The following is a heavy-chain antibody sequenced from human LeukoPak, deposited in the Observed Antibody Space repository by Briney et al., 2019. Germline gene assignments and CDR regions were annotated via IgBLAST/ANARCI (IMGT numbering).Heavy chain of an antibody. CDR3: ARELYSSSSYYYYYYYMDV. Sequence: SETLSLTCTVSGGSISSHYWSRIRQPPGKGLEWIGYIYYSGSTNYNPSLKSRVTISVDTSKNQFSLKLSSVTAADTAVYYCARELYSSSSYYYYYYYMDVWGKGTTVTVSS. CDR1: GGSISSHY. D-gene: IGHD6-6*01. V-gene: IGHV4-59*11. J-gene: IGHJ6*03. CDR2: IYYSGST.